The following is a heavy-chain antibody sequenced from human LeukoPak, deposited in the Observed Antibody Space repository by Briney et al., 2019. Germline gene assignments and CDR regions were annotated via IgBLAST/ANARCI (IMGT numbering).Heavy chain of an antibody. CDR2: IKQDGSEK. J-gene: IGHJ4*02. D-gene: IGHD4-23*01. CDR1: GFMFTGCW. CDR3: AGGDLYRGNPDYFDY. V-gene: IGHV3-7*01. Sequence: GGSLRLSCAASGFMFTGCWMTWVRQAPGRGLEWVANIKQDGSEKYYVDSVKGRFTISRVNAKNSLYLQMNSLRAEDTAVYYCAGGDLYRGNPDYFDYWGQGTLVTVAS.